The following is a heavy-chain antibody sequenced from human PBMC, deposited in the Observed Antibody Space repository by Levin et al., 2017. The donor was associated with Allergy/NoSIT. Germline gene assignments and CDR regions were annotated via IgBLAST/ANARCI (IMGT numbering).Heavy chain of an antibody. J-gene: IGHJ4*02. CDR3: ARHFGYAYAYVDY. CDR2: IDYSGST. V-gene: IGHV4-61*01. CDR1: GGSVNSGSYY. D-gene: IGHD5-18*01. Sequence: PGGSLRLSCTVSGGSVNSGSYYWSWIRQPPGKGLEWIGYIDYSGSTDYNPSLKSRVTISVDTSRNQFSLKLSSLTAADTAAYYCARHFGYAYAYVDYWGQGSLVTVSS.